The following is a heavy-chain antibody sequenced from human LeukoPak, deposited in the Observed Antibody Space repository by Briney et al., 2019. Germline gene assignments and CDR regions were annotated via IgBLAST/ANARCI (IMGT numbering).Heavy chain of an antibody. CDR2: ISSSSSTI. Sequence: GSLRLSCAASGFTFSSYSMNWVRQAPGKGLEWVSYISSSSSTIYYADSVKGRFTISRDNAKNTLYLQMNNLRAEDTAIYYCATDSYVSGSYYRLFYWGQGTLVTVSS. V-gene: IGHV3-48*01. D-gene: IGHD3-10*01. CDR3: ATDSYVSGSYYRLFY. CDR1: GFTFSSYS. J-gene: IGHJ4*02.